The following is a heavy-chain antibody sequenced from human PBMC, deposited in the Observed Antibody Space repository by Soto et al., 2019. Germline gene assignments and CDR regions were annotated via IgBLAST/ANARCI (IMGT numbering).Heavy chain of an antibody. V-gene: IGHV3-21*01. Sequence: EVQLLESGGGLVKPGGSLRLSCAASGFTFSSYSMNWVRQAPGKGLEWVSSISSSSSYIYYADSVKGRFTISRDNAKNALYLHMNSLRAEDTAVYYCARLVWQLVPGFDYGGQGTLVTVSS. CDR2: ISSSSSYI. D-gene: IGHD6-6*01. J-gene: IGHJ4*02. CDR3: ARLVWQLVPGFDY. CDR1: GFTFSSYS.